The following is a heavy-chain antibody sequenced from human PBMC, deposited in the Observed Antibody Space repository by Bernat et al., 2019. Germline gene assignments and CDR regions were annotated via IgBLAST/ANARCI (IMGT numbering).Heavy chain of an antibody. Sequence: QVQLAESGGGVVQPGRSLRLSCVASGFIFSNYAMHWVRQAPGKGLEWVAVISYDGSKEDYADAVKGRFTISRDNSKKTLYLQMNSLRAEDTAVYYCARGSGTTSGYWGQGTPVTVSS. V-gene: IGHV3-30*04. D-gene: IGHD1-7*01. CDR1: GFIFSNYA. CDR2: ISYDGSKE. J-gene: IGHJ4*02. CDR3: ARGSGTTSGY.